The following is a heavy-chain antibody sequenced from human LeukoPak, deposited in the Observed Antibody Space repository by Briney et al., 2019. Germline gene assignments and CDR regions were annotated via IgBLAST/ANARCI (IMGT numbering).Heavy chain of an antibody. J-gene: IGHJ6*04. V-gene: IGHV1-18*04. CDR2: ISAYNGNT. D-gene: IGHD6-19*01. CDR1: GYTFTSYG. CDR3: ARDEGKRVAGTRSYYYYGMDV. Sequence: AASVKVSCKASGYTFTSYGISWVRQAPGQGLEWMGWISAYNGNTNYAQKLQGRVTMTTDTSTSTAYMELRSLRSDDTAVYYCARDEGKRVAGTRSYYYYGMDVWGKGTTVTVSS.